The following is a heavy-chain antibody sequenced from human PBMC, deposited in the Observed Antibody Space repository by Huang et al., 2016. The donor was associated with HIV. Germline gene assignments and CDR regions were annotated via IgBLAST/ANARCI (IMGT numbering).Heavy chain of an antibody. CDR1: GGSISSSSYY. Sequence: QLQLQESGPGLVKPSETLSLTCTVSGGSISSSSYYWAWIRQPPGKGLEGIAGIYYGGSTVYSPSLKSRVTISVDTSKNQFSLRLTSVTAADTAVYYCAYGVMSWGQGTLVTVSS. CDR3: AYGVMS. J-gene: IGHJ5*02. D-gene: IGHD3-16*01. CDR2: IYYGGST. V-gene: IGHV4-39*01.